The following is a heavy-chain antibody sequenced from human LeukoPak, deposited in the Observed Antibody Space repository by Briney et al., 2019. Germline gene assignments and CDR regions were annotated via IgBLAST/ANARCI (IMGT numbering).Heavy chain of an antibody. CDR3: ARIDSSSLDY. Sequence: PSETLSLTCTVSGGSISSSSYYWGWIRQPPGEGLEWIGSIYYSGSTYYNPSLKSRVTISVDTSKNQFSLKLSSVTAADTAVYYCARIDSSSLDYWGQGTLVTVSS. CDR1: GGSISSSSYY. V-gene: IGHV4-39*01. J-gene: IGHJ4*02. D-gene: IGHD6-13*01. CDR2: IYYSGST.